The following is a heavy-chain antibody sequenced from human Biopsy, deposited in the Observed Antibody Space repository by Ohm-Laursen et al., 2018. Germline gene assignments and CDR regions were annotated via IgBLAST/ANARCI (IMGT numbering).Heavy chain of an antibody. CDR1: GFTFSSYG. CDR3: AHSMGRGYNT. V-gene: IGHV3-23*01. CDR2: IDGSGRSP. D-gene: IGHD3-10*01. Sequence: SLRLSCAATGFTFSSYGVAWVRQAPGKGLEWVSGIDGSGRSPSYADSVKDRFTISRDNSKSTVYLQMNSLRAEDSAVYYCAHSMGRGYNTWGQGTMVTVSS. J-gene: IGHJ3*01.